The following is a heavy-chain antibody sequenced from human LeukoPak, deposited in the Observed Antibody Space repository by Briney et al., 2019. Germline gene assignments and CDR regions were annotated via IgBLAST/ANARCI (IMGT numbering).Heavy chain of an antibody. V-gene: IGHV3-9*01. D-gene: IGHD3-10*01. CDR3: AKAGVFYWYFDL. CDR1: GFTFDDYA. CDR2: ISWNSGSI. J-gene: IGHJ2*01. Sequence: GRSLRLSCAASGFTFDDYAMHWVRQAPGKGLEWVSGISWNSGSIGYADSVKGRFTISRDNAKNSLYLQMNSLRAEDTALYYCAKAGVFYWYFDLWGRGTLVTVSS.